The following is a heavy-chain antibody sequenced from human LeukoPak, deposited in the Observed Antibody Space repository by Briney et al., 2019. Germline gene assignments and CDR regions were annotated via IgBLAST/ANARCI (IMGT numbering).Heavy chain of an antibody. Sequence: GGSLRLSCAASGFTFHHYSMHWVRQPPGKGLEWVSLISWDGGITYYADSVRGRFTISRDNGKNSLSLEMNSLRTEDAALYYCAKDSNTGGYSFGSWGQGTLVTVTS. CDR2: ISWDGGIT. V-gene: IGHV3-43*01. CDR3: AKDSNTGGYSFGS. D-gene: IGHD5-12*01. J-gene: IGHJ4*02. CDR1: GFTFHHYS.